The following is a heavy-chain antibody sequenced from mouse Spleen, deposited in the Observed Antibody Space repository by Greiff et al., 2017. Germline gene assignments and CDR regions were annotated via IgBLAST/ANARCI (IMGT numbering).Heavy chain of an antibody. CDR3: ARGLTTGGYDMDY. V-gene: IGHV1-81*01. Sequence: VKLLESGAELARPGASVKLSCKASGYTFTSYGISWVKQRTGQGLEWIGEIYPRSGNTYYNEKFKGKATLTADKSSSTAYMELRSLTSEDSAVYFCARGLTTGGYDMDYWGQGTSVTVSS. CDR1: GYTFTSYG. D-gene: IGHD2-12*01. J-gene: IGHJ4*01. CDR2: IYPRSGNT.